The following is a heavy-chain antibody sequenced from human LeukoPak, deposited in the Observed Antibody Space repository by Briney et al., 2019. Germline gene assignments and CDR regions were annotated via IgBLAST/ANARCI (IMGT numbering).Heavy chain of an antibody. Sequence: GGSLRLSCAVSGFTVSSNYMSWVRQPPGKGLEWVSVIYSGGSTYYADSVKGRFTISRHDSRDTLYLQMNSLRVEDTAVYYCTRDLSGVNPLDYWGQGTLVTVSS. D-gene: IGHD2-8*01. CDR1: GFTVSSNY. V-gene: IGHV3-53*04. CDR3: TRDLSGVNPLDY. J-gene: IGHJ4*02. CDR2: IYSGGST.